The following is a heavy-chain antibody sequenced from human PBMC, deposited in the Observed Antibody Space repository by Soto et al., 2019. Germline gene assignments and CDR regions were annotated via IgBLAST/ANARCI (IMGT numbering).Heavy chain of an antibody. Sequence: QVQLVQSGAEVREPGASVKVSCKASGYSFTSLDINWVRQTAGQGLEWMGWMQPSTGRTGYAQKFQGRVTMTRATSINTAYMELMTLTSDDTAFYYCARGVSAGVDYWGQGTLFPVSS. V-gene: IGHV1-8*01. J-gene: IGHJ4*02. CDR3: ARGVSAGVDY. CDR1: GYSFTSLD. D-gene: IGHD1-26*01. CDR2: MQPSTGRT.